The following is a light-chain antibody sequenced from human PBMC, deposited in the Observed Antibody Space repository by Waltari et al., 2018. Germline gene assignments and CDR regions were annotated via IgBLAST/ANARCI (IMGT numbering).Light chain of an antibody. V-gene: IGKV4-1*01. J-gene: IGKJ2*01. CDR3: HQYFAPPYT. CDR2: WAS. Sequence: DIVMTQSPDSLTVSLGERAPINCKSSHSLLYYSNNKNYISWYQQKPGQAPKLLIYWASTRDSGVPDRFSGSGSETDFTLTISSLQAEDVAVYHCHQYFAPPYTFGRGTKLEIK. CDR1: HSLLYYSNNKNY.